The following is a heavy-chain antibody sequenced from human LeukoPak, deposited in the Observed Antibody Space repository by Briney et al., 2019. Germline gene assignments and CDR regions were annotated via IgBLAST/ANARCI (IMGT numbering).Heavy chain of an antibody. J-gene: IGHJ4*02. D-gene: IGHD6-19*01. Sequence: GGSLRLSCAGSGCIFNNYAMHWVRQPPGKGLEWVSGISWNSGSIDYADSVKGRFTISRDNAKNSLYLQMNSLRVEDTAFYYCAKDNRRHYTSGPNPDSLHWGQGALVTVSS. CDR3: AKDNRRHYTSGPNPDSLH. CDR1: GCIFNNYA. CDR2: ISWNSGSI. V-gene: IGHV3-9*01.